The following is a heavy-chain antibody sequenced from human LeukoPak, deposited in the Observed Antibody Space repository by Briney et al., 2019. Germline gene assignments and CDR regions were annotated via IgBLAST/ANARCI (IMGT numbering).Heavy chain of an antibody. CDR3: AKGGQWLRGCILDS. D-gene: IGHD6-19*01. J-gene: IGHJ4*02. V-gene: IGHV3-23*01. CDR1: GFTFSSYA. Sequence: LSGGSLRLSCAASGFTFSSYAMTWVRQAPGKGLEWVSAISGSGGSTYSADSVKGRFTISRDNSKNTLFLQMNSLRGEDTAIYYCAKGGQWLRGCILDSWGQGTLVTVSS. CDR2: ISGSGGST.